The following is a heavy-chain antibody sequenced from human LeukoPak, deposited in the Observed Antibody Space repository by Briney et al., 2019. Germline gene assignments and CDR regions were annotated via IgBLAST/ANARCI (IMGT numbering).Heavy chain of an antibody. CDR3: ARDSSYYGSGSYYNELPYDY. J-gene: IGHJ4*02. D-gene: IGHD3-10*01. Sequence: ASVKVSCKASGYTFTGYYMHWVRQAPGQGLEWMGWIRPNSGGTNYAQKFQGRVTMTRDTSISTAYMELSRLRSDDTAVYYCARDSSYYGSGSYYNELPYDYWGQGTLVTVSS. CDR2: IRPNSGGT. V-gene: IGHV1-2*02. CDR1: GYTFTGYY.